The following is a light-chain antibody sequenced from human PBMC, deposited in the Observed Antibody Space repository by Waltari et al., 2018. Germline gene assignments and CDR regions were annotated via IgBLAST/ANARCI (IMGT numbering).Light chain of an antibody. J-gene: IGLJ2*01. V-gene: IGLV2-14*02. Sequence: QSALTQPASVSGSPGQSITISCTGTSSDVGRYDLVSWYQQHPGKAPKLMIYDVTKRPSWFSSRFSASKSGNTASLTISGLQSEDEADYVCSSYRSSTTPIPVFGGGTKLTVL. CDR3: SSYRSSTTPIPV. CDR2: DVT. CDR1: SSDVGRYDL.